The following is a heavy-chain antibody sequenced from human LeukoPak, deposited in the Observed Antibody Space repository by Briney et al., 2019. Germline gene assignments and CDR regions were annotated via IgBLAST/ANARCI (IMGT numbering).Heavy chain of an antibody. CDR3: AKVEQQLTYYYYGMDV. Sequence: GGSLRLSCAASGLTFSSYGMHWVRQAPGKGLEWVAVISYDGSNKYYADSVKGRFTISRDNSKNTLYLQMNSLRAEDTAVYYCAKVEQQLTYYYYGMDVWGKGTTVTVSS. CDR1: GLTFSSYG. J-gene: IGHJ6*04. CDR2: ISYDGSNK. V-gene: IGHV3-30*18. D-gene: IGHD6-13*01.